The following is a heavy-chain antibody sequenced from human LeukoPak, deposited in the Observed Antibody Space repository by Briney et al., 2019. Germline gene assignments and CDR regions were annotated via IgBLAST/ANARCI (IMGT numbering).Heavy chain of an antibody. Sequence: GGSLRHSCAASGFTFSDYYMSWIRQAPGKGLEWVSYISSSSSYTNYADSVKGRLTISRDNAKNSLYLQMNSLRAEDTAVYYCARGGIEDWFDPWGQGTLVTVSS. CDR2: ISSSSSYT. D-gene: IGHD6-13*01. CDR1: GFTFSDYY. CDR3: ARGGIEDWFDP. V-gene: IGHV3-11*06. J-gene: IGHJ5*02.